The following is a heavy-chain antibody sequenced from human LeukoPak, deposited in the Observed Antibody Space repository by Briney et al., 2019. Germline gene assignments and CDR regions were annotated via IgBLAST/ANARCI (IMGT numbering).Heavy chain of an antibody. CDR2: IYYSGST. CDR1: GGSISSGDYY. CDR3: XXXFSPXXXXXAGYFXX. V-gene: IGHV4-30-4*02. D-gene: IGHD6-13*01. Sequence: SETLSLTCTVSGGSISSGDYYWSWIHQPPGKGLEWIGYIYYSGSTYYNPSLRSRVTISVDTSKNQFYMELNSVTPEDTARYXXXXXFSPXXXXXAGYFXXWGQGTLVTVSS. J-gene: IGHJ4*02.